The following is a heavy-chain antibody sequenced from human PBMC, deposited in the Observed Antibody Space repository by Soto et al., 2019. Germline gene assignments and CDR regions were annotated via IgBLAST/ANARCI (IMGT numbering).Heavy chain of an antibody. D-gene: IGHD4-4*01. V-gene: IGHV1-24*01. CDR2: FDPEGGEA. Sequence: ASVKVSCKISGHTLTELSIHWVRQAPGKGLEWMGGFDPEGGEAIYAQKWHGRVTVTEDTVTGTACMELRGLKSDDTAIYYCARKHSLDYIRWGLDPWGQGTLVTVSS. CDR3: ARKHSLDYIRWGLDP. J-gene: IGHJ5*02. CDR1: GHTLTELS.